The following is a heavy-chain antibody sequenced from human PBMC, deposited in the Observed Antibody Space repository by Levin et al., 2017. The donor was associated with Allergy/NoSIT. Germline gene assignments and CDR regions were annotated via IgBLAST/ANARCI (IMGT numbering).Heavy chain of an antibody. V-gene: IGHV3-30*18. CDR1: GFTFSSYG. J-gene: IGHJ4*02. D-gene: IGHD2-21*02. Sequence: GESLKISCAASGFTFSSYGMHWVRQAPGKGLEWVAVISYDGSNKYYADSVKGRFTISRDNSKNTLYLQMNSLRAEDTAVYYCAKVGSAYCGGDCYSGYFDYWGQGTLVTVSS. CDR2: ISYDGSNK. CDR3: AKVGSAYCGGDCYSGYFDY.